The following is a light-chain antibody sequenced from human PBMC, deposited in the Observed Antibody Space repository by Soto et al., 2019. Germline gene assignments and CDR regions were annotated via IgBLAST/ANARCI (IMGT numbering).Light chain of an antibody. V-gene: IGKV3-15*01. CDR2: HAS. Sequence: EVVMTQSPATLSVSPGESATLSCRASQSVSNNLAWFQQKPGQAPRLLIYHASTRATGIPARFSGSGSGTEFTLIISSLQSEDFAVYYCQQYNNWWTFGQGTKVEIK. J-gene: IGKJ1*01. CDR1: QSVSNN. CDR3: QQYNNWWT.